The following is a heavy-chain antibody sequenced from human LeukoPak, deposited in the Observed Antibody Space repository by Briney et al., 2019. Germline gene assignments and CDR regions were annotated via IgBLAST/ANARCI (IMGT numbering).Heavy chain of an antibody. CDR2: IFTDGTTT. J-gene: IGHJ4*01. CDR1: EFNFFSYG. Sequence: GGSLRLSCVASEFNFFSYGMQWVRQAPGKGLVWVSRIFTDGTTTSYADSVKGRFTISRDNAKNTLYLQMNSLRAEDTAVYYCARELPREVTLDYWSQGTLVTVSP. D-gene: IGHD2-21*02. V-gene: IGHV3-74*01. CDR3: ARELPREVTLDY.